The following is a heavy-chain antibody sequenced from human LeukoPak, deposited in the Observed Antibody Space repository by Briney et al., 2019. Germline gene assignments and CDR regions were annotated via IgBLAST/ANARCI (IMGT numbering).Heavy chain of an antibody. Sequence: SETLSLTCTVSGGSISSYYWSWIRQPPGKGLEWIGYIYYSGSTNYNPSLKSRVTISVDTSKNQFSLKLSSVTAADTAVYYCARDGPSYCSGGSCYSYGFDIWGQGTMVTASS. D-gene: IGHD2-15*01. CDR3: ARDGPSYCSGGSCYSYGFDI. CDR2: IYYSGST. V-gene: IGHV4-59*01. CDR1: GGSISSYY. J-gene: IGHJ3*02.